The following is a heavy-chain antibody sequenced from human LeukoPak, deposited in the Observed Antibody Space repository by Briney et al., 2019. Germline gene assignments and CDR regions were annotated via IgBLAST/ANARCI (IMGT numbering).Heavy chain of an antibody. V-gene: IGHV4-34*01. Sequence: PSGTLSLTCAVYGGSFSGYYWSWIRQPPGEGLEWIGEINHSGSTNYNPSLKSRVTISVDTSKNQFSLKLSSVTAADTAVYYCARRYSSPTKWFDPWGQGTLVTVSS. CDR2: INHSGST. CDR3: ARRYSSPTKWFDP. CDR1: GGSFSGYY. D-gene: IGHD6-13*01. J-gene: IGHJ5*02.